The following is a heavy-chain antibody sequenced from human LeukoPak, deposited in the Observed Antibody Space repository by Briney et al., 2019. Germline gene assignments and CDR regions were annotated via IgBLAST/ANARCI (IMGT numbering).Heavy chain of an antibody. V-gene: IGHV4-61*02. CDR1: GGSISSGSYY. Sequence: SQTLSLTCTVSGGSISSGSYYWSWIRQPAGKGLEWIWRIYTSGSTNYNPSLKSRVTLSVDTSKNQFSLKLRSLTAEDTAVYYCGRSGGYGSGISYWGQGTLVTVSS. CDR2: IYTSGST. CDR3: GRSGGYGSGISY. J-gene: IGHJ4*02. D-gene: IGHD3-10*01.